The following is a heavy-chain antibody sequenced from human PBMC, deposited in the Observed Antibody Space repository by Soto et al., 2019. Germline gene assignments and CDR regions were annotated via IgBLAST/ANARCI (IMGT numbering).Heavy chain of an antibody. D-gene: IGHD3-22*01. CDR2: IYYSGST. CDR3: ARVPGYYDSSGYCQNWFDP. CDR1: GGSISSGGYY. Sequence: PSETLSLTCTVSGGSISSGGYYWSWIRQHPAKGLEWIGYIYYSGSTYYNPSLKSRVTISVDTSKNQFSLKLSSVTAADTAVYYCARVPGYYDSSGYCQNWFDPWGQGTLVTVSS. J-gene: IGHJ5*02. V-gene: IGHV4-31*03.